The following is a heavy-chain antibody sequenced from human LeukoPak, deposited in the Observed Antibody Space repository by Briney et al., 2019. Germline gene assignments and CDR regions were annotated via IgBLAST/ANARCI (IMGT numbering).Heavy chain of an antibody. D-gene: IGHD3-10*01. CDR1: GFTFNSYA. V-gene: IGHV3-48*01. Sequence: GGSLRLSCAASGFTFNSYAFNWARQAPGKGLEWVSYISSSSNIIYYADSVKGRFTISRDNARNFLYLQMNSLRAEDTAVYYCAKDFEYYGSGSYYNVYYWGQGTLVTVSS. J-gene: IGHJ4*02. CDR3: AKDFEYYGSGSYYNVYY. CDR2: ISSSSNII.